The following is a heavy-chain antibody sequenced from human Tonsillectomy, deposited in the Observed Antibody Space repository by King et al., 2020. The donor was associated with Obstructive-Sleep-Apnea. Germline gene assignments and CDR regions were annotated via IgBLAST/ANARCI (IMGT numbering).Heavy chain of an antibody. CDR2: IRYDGSNQ. CDR1: GFTFSNYG. Sequence: VQLVESGGGVVQPGRSLRLSCVASGFTFSNYGMHWVRQAPGKGLEWLTFIRYDGSNQYYTDSVKGRFTNSRDNSKNTLFLQLNSLRTEDTAVYYCAKEGIAVSAANGGQGTLVHVSS. D-gene: IGHD6-19*01. J-gene: IGHJ4*02. V-gene: IGHV3-30*02. CDR3: AKEGIAVSAAN.